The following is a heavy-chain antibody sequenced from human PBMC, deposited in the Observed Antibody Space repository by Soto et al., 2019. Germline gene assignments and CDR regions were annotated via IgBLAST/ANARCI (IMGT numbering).Heavy chain of an antibody. V-gene: IGHV1-69*06. CDR3: ARSEMLVTTGFYYYYGMDV. Sequence: SVKVPCKASGGTFSSYAISWVRQAPGQGLEWMGGIIPIFGTANYAQKFQGRVTITADKSTSTAYVELSSLRSEDTAVYYCARSEMLVTTGFYYYYGMDVWGQGTTVNVSS. CDR2: IIPIFGTA. J-gene: IGHJ6*02. CDR1: GGTFSSYA. D-gene: IGHD3-22*01.